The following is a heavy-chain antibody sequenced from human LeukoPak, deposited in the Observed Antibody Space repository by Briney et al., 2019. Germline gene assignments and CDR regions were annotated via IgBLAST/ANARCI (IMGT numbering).Heavy chain of an antibody. CDR3: ARHLITVHFDY. D-gene: IGHD3-22*01. Sequence: SETLSLTCAVYGGSFSGYYWSWIRQPPGKGLEWIGEINHSGSTNYNPSLKSRVTISVDTSKNQFSLKLSSVTAADTAVYYCARHLITVHFDYWGQGTLVTVSS. CDR2: INHSGST. J-gene: IGHJ4*02. V-gene: IGHV4-34*01. CDR1: GGSFSGYY.